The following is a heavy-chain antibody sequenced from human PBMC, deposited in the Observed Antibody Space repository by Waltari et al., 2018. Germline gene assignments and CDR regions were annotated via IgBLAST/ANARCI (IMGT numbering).Heavy chain of an antibody. J-gene: IGHJ4*02. CDR3: ARDRGRGLYLDS. D-gene: IGHD2-15*01. CDR2: SHRSGRI. CDR1: GDSMSSNDW. V-gene: IGHV4-4*02. Sequence: QVQLQESGPGLVQPSGTLSLTCTVSGDSMSSNDWWSWVRQPPGKGLEWIGQSHRSGRINYNPSLESRVTISIDTANNQFSLKVTSTTAADTAVYYCARDRGRGLYLDSWGQGTLVTVSP.